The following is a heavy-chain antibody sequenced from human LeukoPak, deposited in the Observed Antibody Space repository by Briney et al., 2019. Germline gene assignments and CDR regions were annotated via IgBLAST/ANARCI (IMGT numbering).Heavy chain of an antibody. Sequence: SVKVSCKASGGTFSSYAISWVRQAPGQGLEWMGRIIPILGIANYAQKFQGRVTITADKSTSTAYMELSSLRSEDTAVYYCARVPQWLLLRDPYYYGMDVWGQGTTVTVSS. CDR1: GGTFSSYA. V-gene: IGHV1-69*04. J-gene: IGHJ6*01. CDR2: IIPILGIA. D-gene: IGHD5-12*01. CDR3: ARVPQWLLLRDPYYYGMDV.